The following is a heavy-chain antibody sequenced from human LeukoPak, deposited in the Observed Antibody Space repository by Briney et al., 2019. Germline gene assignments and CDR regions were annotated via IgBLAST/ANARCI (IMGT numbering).Heavy chain of an antibody. CDR3: ARGYCSSTSCYGDYYYMDV. CDR1: GYTFTSYD. V-gene: IGHV1-8*01. CDR2: MNPNSGNT. J-gene: IGHJ6*03. D-gene: IGHD2-2*01. Sequence: ASVKVSCKASGYTFTSYDINWVRQATGQGLEWMGWMNPNSGNTGYAQKLQGRVTMTRNTSVSTAYMELSSLRSEDTAVYYCARGYCSSTSCYGDYYYMDVWGKGTTVTISS.